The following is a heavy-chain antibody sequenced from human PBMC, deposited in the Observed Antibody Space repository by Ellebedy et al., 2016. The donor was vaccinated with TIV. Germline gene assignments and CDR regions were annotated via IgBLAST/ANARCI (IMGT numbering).Heavy chain of an antibody. CDR3: AKDKGSGTQYNLYFGLDV. CDR1: GFTFSDYY. CDR2: ITSSGTYT. D-gene: IGHD3-10*01. Sequence: GESLKISXEASGFTFSDYYMSWVRQAPGKGLEWVSYITSSGTYTTYADSVKGRFTISRDNSRKTLFLQMNSLRAEDTAVYYCAKDKGSGTQYNLYFGLDVWGQGTTVTVSS. J-gene: IGHJ6*02. V-gene: IGHV3-11*06.